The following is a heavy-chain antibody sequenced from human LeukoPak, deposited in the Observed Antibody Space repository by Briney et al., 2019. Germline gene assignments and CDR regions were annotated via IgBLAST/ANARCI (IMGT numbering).Heavy chain of an antibody. J-gene: IGHJ3*02. CDR2: ISGSGGST. V-gene: IGHV3-23*01. CDR1: GFTFSSYA. Sequence: GGSLRLSCAASGFTFSSYAMSWVRQAPGKGLEWVSAISGSGGSTYYADSVKGRFTISRDNSKNTLYLQMNSLRAEDTAVYYCASALHYYDSSGSYDAFDIWGQGTMVTVSS. D-gene: IGHD3-22*01. CDR3: ASALHYYDSSGSYDAFDI.